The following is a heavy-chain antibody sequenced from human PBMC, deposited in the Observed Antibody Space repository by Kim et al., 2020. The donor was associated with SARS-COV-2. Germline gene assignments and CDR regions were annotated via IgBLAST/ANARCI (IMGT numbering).Heavy chain of an antibody. J-gene: IGHJ5*02. Sequence: ASVKVSCKASGYTFTSYAMNWVRQAPGQGLEWMGWINTNTGNPTYAQGFTGRFVFSLDTSVSTAYLQISSLKAEDTAVYYCARGGYYDRSGYSGAHGGWFDPWGQGTLVTVSS. CDR1: GYTFTSYA. D-gene: IGHD3-22*01. V-gene: IGHV7-4-1*02. CDR3: ARGGYYDRSGYSGAHGGWFDP. CDR2: INTNTGNP.